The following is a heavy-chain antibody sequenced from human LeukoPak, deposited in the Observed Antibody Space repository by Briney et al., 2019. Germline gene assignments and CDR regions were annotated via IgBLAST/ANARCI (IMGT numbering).Heavy chain of an antibody. CDR3: AKAIRSRGIAAAGTGSGLNYYYGMDV. D-gene: IGHD6-13*01. Sequence: GGSLRLSCAASGFTFSDYYMSWIRQAPGKGLEGVSYISSSGSTIYYADSVKGRFTISRDNAKNSLYLQMNSLRAEDTALYYCAKAIRSRGIAAAGTGSGLNYYYGMDVWGQGTTVTVSS. CDR2: ISSSGSTI. V-gene: IGHV3-11*01. CDR1: GFTFSDYY. J-gene: IGHJ6*02.